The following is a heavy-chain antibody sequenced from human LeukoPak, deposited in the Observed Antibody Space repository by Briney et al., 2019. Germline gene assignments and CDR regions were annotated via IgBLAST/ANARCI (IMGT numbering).Heavy chain of an antibody. V-gene: IGHV4-39*07. Sequence: SETLSLTCTVSGGSISGSSFYWGWIRQPPGKGLEWIGSIYYRGSTYYNPSLKSRVTISVDTSKNQFSLKLSSVTAADTAVYYCAMSARGPPAEPSDYWGQGTLVTVSS. CDR3: AMSARGPPAEPSDY. CDR2: IYYRGST. CDR1: GGSISGSSFY. J-gene: IGHJ4*02. D-gene: IGHD3-10*01.